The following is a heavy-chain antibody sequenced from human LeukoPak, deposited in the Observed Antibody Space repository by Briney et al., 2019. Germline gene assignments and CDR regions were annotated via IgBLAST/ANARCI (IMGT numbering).Heavy chain of an antibody. CDR1: GFTFSSYA. CDR3: ARDQFHREGIPCYFDY. CDR2: ISYDGSNK. V-gene: IGHV3-30*04. Sequence: GRSLRLSCAASGFTFSSYAMHWVRQAPGKGLEWVAVISYDGSNKYYADSVKGRFTISRDNSKNTLYLQMNSLRAEDTAVYYCARDQFHREGIPCYFDYWGQGTLVTVSS. D-gene: IGHD6-13*01. J-gene: IGHJ4*02.